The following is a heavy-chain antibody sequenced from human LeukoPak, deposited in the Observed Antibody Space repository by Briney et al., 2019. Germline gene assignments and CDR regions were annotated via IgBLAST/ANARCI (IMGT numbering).Heavy chain of an antibody. CDR3: AKGRNVLRYPYGMDV. D-gene: IGHD3-9*01. J-gene: IGHJ6*02. Sequence: GGSLRLSCAASGFTFSSYAMSWVRQAPGKGLEWVSAIGASGGSTYYADSVKGRFTISRDNSKNTLYLQMNSLRAEDTAVYYCAKGRNVLRYPYGMDVWGQGTTVTVSS. CDR1: GFTFSSYA. CDR2: IGASGGST. V-gene: IGHV3-23*01.